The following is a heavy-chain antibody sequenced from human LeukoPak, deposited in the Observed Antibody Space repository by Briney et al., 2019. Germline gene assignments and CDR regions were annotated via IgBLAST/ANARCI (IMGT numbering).Heavy chain of an antibody. CDR1: GFTFSSYG. J-gene: IGHJ6*03. CDR2: IRYDGSNK. D-gene: IGHD3-9*01. Sequence: GGSLRLSCAASGFTFSSYGMHWVRQAPGKGLEWVAFIRYDGSNKYYADSVKGRFTISRDNSKNTLYLQMNSLRSEDTAVYYCARGGLGYFDWLFYYYYYYMDVWGKGTTVTISS. V-gene: IGHV3-30*02. CDR3: ARGGLGYFDWLFYYYYYYMDV.